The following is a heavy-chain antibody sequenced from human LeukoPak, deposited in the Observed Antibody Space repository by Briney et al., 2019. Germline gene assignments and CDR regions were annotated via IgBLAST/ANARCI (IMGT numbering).Heavy chain of an antibody. CDR2: ISSSGSTI. J-gene: IGHJ4*02. Sequence: GGSLRLSCAASGFTFSDYYMSWIRQAPGKGLEWVSYISSSGSTIYYADSVKGRFTISRDNTKNSLYLQMNSLRAEDTAVYYCASGGYYDILTGYQYSAFDYWGQGTLVTVSS. CDR3: ASGGYYDILTGYQYSAFDY. D-gene: IGHD3-9*01. CDR1: GFTFSDYY. V-gene: IGHV3-11*01.